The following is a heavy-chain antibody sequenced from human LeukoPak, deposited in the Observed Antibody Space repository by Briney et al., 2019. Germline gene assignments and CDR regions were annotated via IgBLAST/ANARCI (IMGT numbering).Heavy chain of an antibody. CDR1: GLTFSSYW. J-gene: IGHJ5*02. D-gene: IGHD2-2*01. CDR2: INSDGSST. CDR3: ARGGYCSSTSCFLIDP. Sequence: GGSLRLSCAVSGLTFSSYWMHWVRQAPGKGLVWVSRINSDGSSTNYADSVKGRFTISRDNAKNTLYLQMDSLRAEDTAVYYCARGGYCSSTSCFLIDPWGRGTLVTVSS. V-gene: IGHV3-74*01.